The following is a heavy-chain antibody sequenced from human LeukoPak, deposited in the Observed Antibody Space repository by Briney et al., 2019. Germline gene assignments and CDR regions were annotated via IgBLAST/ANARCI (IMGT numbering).Heavy chain of an antibody. J-gene: IGHJ6*02. V-gene: IGHV3-66*01. Sequence: GSLRLSCAASGFTVSSNYMSWVRQAPGKGLGWVSVIYSGGSTYYADSVKGRFTISRDNSKNTLYLQMNSLRAEDTAVYYCARESYSSGWYYYYYGMDVWGQGTTVTVSS. CDR1: GFTVSSNY. CDR2: IYSGGST. D-gene: IGHD6-19*01. CDR3: ARESYSSGWYYYYYGMDV.